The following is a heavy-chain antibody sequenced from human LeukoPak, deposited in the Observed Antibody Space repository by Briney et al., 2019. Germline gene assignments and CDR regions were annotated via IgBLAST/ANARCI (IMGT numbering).Heavy chain of an antibody. CDR2: IYTSGST. CDR1: GGSISSGSYY. D-gene: IGHD6-19*01. Sequence: SETLSLTCTVSGGSISSGSYYWSWIRQPAGKGLEWIGRIYTSGSTNYNPSLKSRVTISVDTSKNQFSLKLSSVTAADTAVYYCARGGPRIAVPGTVLWGQGTLVTVSS. J-gene: IGHJ4*02. V-gene: IGHV4-61*02. CDR3: ARGGPRIAVPGTVL.